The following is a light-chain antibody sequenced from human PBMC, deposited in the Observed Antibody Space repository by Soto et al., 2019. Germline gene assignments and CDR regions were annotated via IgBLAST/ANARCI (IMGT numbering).Light chain of an antibody. J-gene: IGKJ5*01. CDR3: QQFNSYPPSIT. CDR2: DAS. V-gene: IGKV1-13*02. CDR1: QGISSA. Sequence: ALQLTQSPSSLSASVGDRVTITCPASQGISSALAWYQQKPGKAPKLLIYDASSLESGVPSRFSGSGSGTDFTLTISSLQPEDFATYYCQQFNSYPPSITFGQGTRLEIK.